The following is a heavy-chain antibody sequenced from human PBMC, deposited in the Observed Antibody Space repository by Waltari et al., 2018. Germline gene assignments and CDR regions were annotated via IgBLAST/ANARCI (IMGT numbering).Heavy chain of an antibody. Sequence: EVQLVESGGGLVQPGGSLRLSCAASGFTFRSYSMNWVRQAPGKGLEWVSYISSSSSTIYYADSVKGRFTISRDNAKNSLYLQMNSLRAEDTAVYYCAKGYCSGGSCYIDYWGQGTLVTVSS. CDR1: GFTFRSYS. D-gene: IGHD2-15*01. V-gene: IGHV3-48*04. CDR2: ISSSSSTI. CDR3: AKGYCSGGSCYIDY. J-gene: IGHJ4*02.